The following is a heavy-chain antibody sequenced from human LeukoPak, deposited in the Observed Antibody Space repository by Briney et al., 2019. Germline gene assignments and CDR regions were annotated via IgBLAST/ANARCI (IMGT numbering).Heavy chain of an antibody. CDR1: GLTFSSYA. J-gene: IGHJ4*02. Sequence: GGSLRLPCAASGLTFSSYAMSWVRQAPGKGLEWVSAISGSGGSTYYADSVKGRFTISRDNSKNTLYLQMNSLRAEDTAVYYCAKDRDYYDSSGLFDYWGEGTLVTVSS. V-gene: IGHV3-23*01. D-gene: IGHD3-22*01. CDR2: ISGSGGST. CDR3: AKDRDYYDSSGLFDY.